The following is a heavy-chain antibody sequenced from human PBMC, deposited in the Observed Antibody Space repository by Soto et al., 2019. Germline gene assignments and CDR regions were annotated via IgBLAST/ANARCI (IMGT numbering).Heavy chain of an antibody. V-gene: IGHV3-23*01. CDR1: GGTFSSYA. CDR3: AKDLRGTTMARVFDS. Sequence: PGGSLRLSCAASGGTFSSYAMSWVRQAPGKGLEWVSAISGSGGSTYYADSVKGRFSISRDNSKNTLYLQMNSLRAEDTAVYYCAKDLRGTTMARVFDSWGQGTLVTVSS. CDR2: ISGSGGST. J-gene: IGHJ4*02. D-gene: IGHD1-1*01.